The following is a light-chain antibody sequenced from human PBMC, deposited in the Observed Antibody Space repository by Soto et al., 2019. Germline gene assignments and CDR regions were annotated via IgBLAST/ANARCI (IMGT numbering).Light chain of an antibody. V-gene: IGKV1-39*01. CDR1: QSIGKH. CDR3: QQSYSSPTT. Sequence: DIQMTQSPSFLSASVGDRVTITCRASQSIGKHLNWYRQKPGKAPKFLIYGASTLQSGVPSRFTGSGSGTDFTLTVNSLQAEDFAIYYCQQSYSSPTTFGQGTRREIK. CDR2: GAS. J-gene: IGKJ5*01.